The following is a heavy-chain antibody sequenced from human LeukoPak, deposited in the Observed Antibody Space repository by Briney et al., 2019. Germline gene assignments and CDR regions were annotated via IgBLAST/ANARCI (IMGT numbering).Heavy chain of an antibody. CDR2: MDPNSGNT. CDR1: GYTFSSYD. D-gene: IGHD4-17*01. Sequence: GASVKVSCKASGYTFSSYDINWVRQATGQGLEWMGWMDPNSGNTGYAQKFQGRVTMTRNTSISTAYMELSSLRYEDTAVYYCARGLGMTTVTRNAWGYWGQGTLVTVSS. V-gene: IGHV1-8*01. J-gene: IGHJ4*02. CDR3: ARGLGMTTVTRNAWGY.